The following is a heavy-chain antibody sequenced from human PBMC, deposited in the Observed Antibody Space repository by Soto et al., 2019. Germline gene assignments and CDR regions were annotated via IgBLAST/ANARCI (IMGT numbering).Heavy chain of an antibody. V-gene: IGHV3-15*01. CDR2: IKSKTDGGTT. CDR1: GFTFSNAW. CDR3: TTDHLGITMVRGVILSRCYMDV. D-gene: IGHD3-10*01. J-gene: IGHJ6*03. Sequence: EVQLVESGGGLVKPGGSLRLSCAASGFTFSNAWMSWVRQAPGKGLEWVGRIKSKTDGGTTDYAAPVKGRFTISRDDSKNTLYLQMNSLKTEDTAVYYCTTDHLGITMVRGVILSRCYMDVWGKGTTVTVSS.